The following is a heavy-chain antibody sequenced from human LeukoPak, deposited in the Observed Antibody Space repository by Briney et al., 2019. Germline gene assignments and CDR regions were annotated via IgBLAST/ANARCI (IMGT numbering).Heavy chain of an antibody. Sequence: PSETLSLTCTVSGGSIRSYYWSWIRQPPGKGLEWIGEINHSGSTNYNPSLKSRVAISVDTSKNQFSLKLSSVTAADTAVYYCARRDGYCSGGSCFGGDFDYWGQGTLVTVSS. CDR3: ARRDGYCSGGSCFGGDFDY. J-gene: IGHJ4*02. D-gene: IGHD2-15*01. CDR1: GGSIRSYY. V-gene: IGHV4-34*01. CDR2: INHSGST.